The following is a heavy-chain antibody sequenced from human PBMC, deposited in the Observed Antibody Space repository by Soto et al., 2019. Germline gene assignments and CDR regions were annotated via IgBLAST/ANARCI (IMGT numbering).Heavy chain of an antibody. J-gene: IGHJ5*02. Sequence: XETLSLTSSVSGPSLYTYYWGWIRRPPGKGLEWIGSIYYSGYTYYNPSLKSRVSMSVDTSTSHFSLTVNSVSAAETAVYYCARLVPSKWLAPWGPGTLVTVSS. D-gene: IGHD4-4*01. CDR1: GPSLYTYY. CDR2: IYYSGYT. CDR3: ARLVPSKWLAP. V-gene: IGHV4-59*01.